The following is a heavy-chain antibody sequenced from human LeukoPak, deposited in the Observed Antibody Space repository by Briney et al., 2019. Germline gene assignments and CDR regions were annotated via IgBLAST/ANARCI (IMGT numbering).Heavy chain of an antibody. CDR3: ARVYSSGWYIDY. V-gene: IGHV3-66*01. Sequence: GGSLRLSCAASGFTVSTNYMSWVRQAPGKGLEWVSVLYSGGSTYYADSVKGRFTISRDNAKNSLYLQMNSLRAEDTAVYYCARVYSSGWYIDYWGQGTLVTVSS. CDR1: GFTVSTNY. D-gene: IGHD6-19*01. CDR2: LYSGGST. J-gene: IGHJ4*02.